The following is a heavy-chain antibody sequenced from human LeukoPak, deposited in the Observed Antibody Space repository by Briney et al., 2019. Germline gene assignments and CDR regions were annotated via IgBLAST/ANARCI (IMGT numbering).Heavy chain of an antibody. CDR2: MNPNSGNT. CDR3: ASFYGGNKGRRSFEPTDY. CDR1: GYTFTMYY. J-gene: IGHJ4*02. D-gene: IGHD4-23*01. V-gene: IGHV1-8*01. Sequence: ASVKVSCKASGYTFTMYYIHWVRQAPGQGLEWMGWMNPNSGNTGYAQKFQGRVTMTRNTSISTAYMELSSLRSEDTAVYYCASFYGGNKGRRSFEPTDYWGQGTLVTVSS.